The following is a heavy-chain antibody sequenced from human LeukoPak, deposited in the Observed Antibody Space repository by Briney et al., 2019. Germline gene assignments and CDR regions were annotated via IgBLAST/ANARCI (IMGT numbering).Heavy chain of an antibody. Sequence: GGSLRLSCAASGFTFSSYAMHWVRQAPGKGLEWVSSISSSSSYIYYADSVKGRLTISRDNAKNSLYLQMNSLRAEDTAVYYCNGGSSGYYYGSDYWGQGTLVTVSS. D-gene: IGHD3-22*01. CDR3: NGGSSGYYYGSDY. V-gene: IGHV3-21*01. J-gene: IGHJ4*02. CDR2: ISSSSSYI. CDR1: GFTFSSYA.